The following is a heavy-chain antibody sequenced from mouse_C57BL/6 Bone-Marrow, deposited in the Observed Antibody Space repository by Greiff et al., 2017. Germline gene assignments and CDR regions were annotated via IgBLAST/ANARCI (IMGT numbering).Heavy chain of an antibody. V-gene: IGHV5-17*01. D-gene: IGHD1-1*01. J-gene: IGHJ2*01. CDR3: ARETVCSSYFDY. Sequence: EVKLVESGGGLVKPGGSLKLSCAASGFTFSDYGMHWVRQAPEKGLEWVAYISSGSSTIYYADTVKGRFTISRDNAKNTLFLQMTSRRSEDTAMYYCARETVCSSYFDYWGQGTTLTVSS. CDR2: ISSGSSTI. CDR1: GFTFSDYG.